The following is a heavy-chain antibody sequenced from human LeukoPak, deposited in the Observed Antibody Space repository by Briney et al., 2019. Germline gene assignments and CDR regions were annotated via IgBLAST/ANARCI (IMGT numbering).Heavy chain of an antibody. V-gene: IGHV3-23*01. CDR2: ISGSGGCT. CDR1: GFTFSSYA. Sequence: GGSLRLSCAASGFTFSSYAMSWVRQAPGKGLEWVSAISGSGGCTYYADSVKGRFTISRDNSKNTLYLQMNSLRAEDTAAYYCAKDVTYYYDSSGYRYFDYWGQGTLVTVSS. D-gene: IGHD3-22*01. J-gene: IGHJ4*02. CDR3: AKDVTYYYDSSGYRYFDY.